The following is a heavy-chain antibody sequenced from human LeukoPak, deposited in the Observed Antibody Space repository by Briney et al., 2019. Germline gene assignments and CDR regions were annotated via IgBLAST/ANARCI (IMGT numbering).Heavy chain of an antibody. J-gene: IGHJ5*02. CDR2: ISYDGSNK. D-gene: IGHD3-3*01. CDR3: AKGDDFWSA. V-gene: IGHV3-30*18. CDR1: GFTFSSYG. Sequence: PGRSLRLSCAASGFTFSSYGMHWVRQAPGEGLEWVAVISYDGSNKYYADSVKGRFTISRDNSKNTLYLQMNSLRAEDTAVYYCAKGDDFWSAWGQGTLVTVSS.